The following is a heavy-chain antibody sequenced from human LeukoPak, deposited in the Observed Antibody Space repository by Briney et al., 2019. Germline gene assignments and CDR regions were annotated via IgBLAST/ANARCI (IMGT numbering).Heavy chain of an antibody. D-gene: IGHD6-13*01. CDR2: IKQDGSEK. CDR1: GFTFSSYW. V-gene: IGHV3-7*01. CDR3: ARDHDSSSWYIHFQH. Sequence: PGGSLRLSCAASGFTFSSYWMSWIRQAPGKGLEWVANIKQDGSEKYYVDSVKGRFTISRDNAKNSLYLQMNSLRAEDTAVYYCARDHDSSSWYIHFQHWGQGTLVTVSS. J-gene: IGHJ1*01.